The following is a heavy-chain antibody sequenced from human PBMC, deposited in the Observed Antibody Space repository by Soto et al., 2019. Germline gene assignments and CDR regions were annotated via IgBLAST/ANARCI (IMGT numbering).Heavy chain of an antibody. CDR3: ARDQGSHLGD. CDR2: IHHSGST. J-gene: IGHJ4*02. V-gene: IGHV4-4*02. Sequence: QVQLQESGPGLVRPSGTVSLTCAVSGVSISSDNWWSWVRQPPGKALEWIGEIHHSGSTNYNPSLKSRVTMSVVPSKDLFSLTLNSVTAADTDFYYCARDQGSHLGDWGQGTLVSVSS. CDR1: GVSISSDNW. D-gene: IGHD6-13*01.